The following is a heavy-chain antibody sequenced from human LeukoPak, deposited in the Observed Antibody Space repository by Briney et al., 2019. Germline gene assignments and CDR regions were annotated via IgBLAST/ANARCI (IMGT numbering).Heavy chain of an antibody. CDR1: GGSISSSRYY. J-gene: IGHJ4*02. V-gene: IGHV4-39*01. CDR3: QSRFLEWLLDY. Sequence: SETLSLTCTVSGGSISSSRYYWGWIRQPPGKALEWIGSIYYTGSTYNNTSLKSRVTISVDTSKNQFSLRLSSVTAADTAMYYCQSRFLEWLLDYWGQGTLVTVSS. D-gene: IGHD3-3*01. CDR2: IYYTGST.